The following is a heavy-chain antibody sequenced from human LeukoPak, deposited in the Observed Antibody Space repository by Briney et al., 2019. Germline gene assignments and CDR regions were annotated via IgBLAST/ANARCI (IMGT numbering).Heavy chain of an antibody. D-gene: IGHD3-22*01. V-gene: IGHV3-7*01. CDR2: IRGDGSVN. Sequence: PGGSLRLSCAASGFTFSKYWMTWVRQAPGKGLEWVANIRGDGSVNCLLDSAKGRFTISRDNVKNSLSLEMNNLRAEDTAVYYCSRDANYYDSSRHYFDAFDIWGQGTMVTVSS. CDR3: SRDANYYDSSRHYFDAFDI. J-gene: IGHJ3*02. CDR1: GFTFSKYW.